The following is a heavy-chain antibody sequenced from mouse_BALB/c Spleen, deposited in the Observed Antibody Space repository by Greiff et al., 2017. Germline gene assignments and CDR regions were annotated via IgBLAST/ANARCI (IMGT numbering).Heavy chain of an antibody. D-gene: IGHD1-1*01. J-gene: IGHJ2*01. Sequence: VQLQQSGPELVKPGASVKISCKASGYSFTGYYMHWVKQSHVKSLEWIGRINPYNGATSYNQNFKDKARLTVDKSSSTAYMQLHSLTSEDSAVYYCARSEEDYYGTYWGQGTTLTVSS. V-gene: IGHV1-31*01. CDR3: ARSEEDYYGTY. CDR1: GYSFTGYY. CDR2: INPYNGAT.